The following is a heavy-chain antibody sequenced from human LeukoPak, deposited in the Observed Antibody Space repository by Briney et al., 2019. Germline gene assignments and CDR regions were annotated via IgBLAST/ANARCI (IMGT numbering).Heavy chain of an antibody. Sequence: SETLSLTCAVYGGSFSGYYWSWIRQPPGKGLEWIGEINHSGSTNYNPSLKSRVTISVDTSKNQFSLKLSSVTAADTAVYYCARGDSSRGYYFDYWGQGTLVTVSS. V-gene: IGHV4-34*01. CDR2: INHSGST. CDR3: ARGDSSRGYYFDY. D-gene: IGHD3-22*01. J-gene: IGHJ4*02. CDR1: GGSFSGYY.